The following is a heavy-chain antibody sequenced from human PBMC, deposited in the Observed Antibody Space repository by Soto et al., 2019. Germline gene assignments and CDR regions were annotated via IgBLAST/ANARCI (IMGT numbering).Heavy chain of an antibody. D-gene: IGHD2-2*02. CDR2: ISWDGGST. J-gene: IGHJ6*02. Sequence: GGSLRLSCAASGFTFDDYTMHWVRQAPGKGLEWVSLISWDGGSTYYADSVKGRFTISRDNSKNSLYLQMNSLRTEDTALYYCAKGYCSSTSCHNYYYYYGMAVWGQGTTVTVSS. V-gene: IGHV3-43*01. CDR3: AKGYCSSTSCHNYYYYYGMAV. CDR1: GFTFDDYT.